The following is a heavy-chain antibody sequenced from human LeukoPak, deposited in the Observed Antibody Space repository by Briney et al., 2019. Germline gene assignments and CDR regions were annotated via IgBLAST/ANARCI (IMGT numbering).Heavy chain of an antibody. D-gene: IGHD1-26*01. CDR1: GFTFSSYA. CDR2: ISGTGGST. J-gene: IGHJ5*02. CDR3: AAVRELPWFDP. V-gene: IGHV3-23*01. Sequence: GGSLRLSCAASGFTFSSYAMSWVRQAPGKGLEWVSGISGTGGSTYYADSVKGRFTISRDNSKNTLYLQMNSLRAEDTAVYYCAAVRELPWFDPWGQGTLVTVSS.